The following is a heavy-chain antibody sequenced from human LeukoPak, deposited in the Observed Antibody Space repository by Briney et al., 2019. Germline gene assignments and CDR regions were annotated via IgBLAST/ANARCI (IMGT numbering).Heavy chain of an antibody. J-gene: IGHJ5*02. Sequence: ASVKVSCQASGYTFTRYYMHWVRQAPGQGLEWMGIINPSGGSTSYAQKFQGRVTMTRDTSTSTVYMELSSLRSEDTAVYYCARDPQGFYCSSTSCYNWFDPWGQGTLVTVSS. D-gene: IGHD2-2*01. V-gene: IGHV1-46*01. CDR1: GYTFTRYY. CDR3: ARDPQGFYCSSTSCYNWFDP. CDR2: INPSGGST.